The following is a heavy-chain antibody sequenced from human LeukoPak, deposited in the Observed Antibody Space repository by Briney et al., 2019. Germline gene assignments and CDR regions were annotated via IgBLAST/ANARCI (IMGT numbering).Heavy chain of an antibody. CDR3: ARGEAPKAPRIAAAGTNWYYYYYMDV. CDR1: GGSISSSSYY. D-gene: IGHD6-13*01. Sequence: SETLSLTCTVSGGSISSSSYYWGWIRQPPGKGLEWIGSIYYSGSTYYNPSLKSRVTISVDTSKNQLSLQLNSVTPEDTAVYYCARGEAPKAPRIAAAGTNWYYYYYMDVWGKGTTVTVSS. J-gene: IGHJ6*03. CDR2: IYYSGST. V-gene: IGHV4-39*07.